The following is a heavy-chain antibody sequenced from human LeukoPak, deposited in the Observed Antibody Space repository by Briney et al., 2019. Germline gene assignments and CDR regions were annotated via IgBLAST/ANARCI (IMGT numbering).Heavy chain of an antibody. CDR1: GFTFSSYA. J-gene: IGHJ5*02. V-gene: IGHV3-23*01. D-gene: IGHD3-3*01. CDR3: AKDRLRFLEWPRGDWFDP. CDR2: ISGSGGST. Sequence: PGGSLRLSCAASGFTFSSYAMSWVRQAPGKGLEWVSAISGSGGSTYYADSVKGWFTISRDNSKNTLYLQMNSLRAEDTAVYYCAKDRLRFLEWPRGDWFDPWGQGTLVTVSS.